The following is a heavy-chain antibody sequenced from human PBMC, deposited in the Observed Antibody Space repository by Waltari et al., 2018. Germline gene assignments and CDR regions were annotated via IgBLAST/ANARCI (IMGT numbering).Heavy chain of an antibody. CDR3: AKISLVTTIGGGADY. CDR2: IRYDGINK. V-gene: IGHV3-30*02. CDR1: GFTFSNYG. Sequence: QVQLVESGGGVVQPGGSLRLSCAASGFTFSNYGMHWVRQAPGKGLEWVAFIRYDGINKYYIDSVKGRFTISRDNSKNTLYLQMNSLRAEDTAVYYCAKISLVTTIGGGADYWGQGTL. J-gene: IGHJ4*02. D-gene: IGHD5-12*01.